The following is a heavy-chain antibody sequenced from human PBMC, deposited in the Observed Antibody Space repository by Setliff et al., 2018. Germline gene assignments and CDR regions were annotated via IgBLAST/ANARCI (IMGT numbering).Heavy chain of an antibody. Sequence: ASVKVSCKASGGTFSSYAISWARQAPGQGLEWMGGIIPIFGTANYAQKFQGRVTITADESTSTAYMELSSLRSEDTAVYYCARGSYYYGSGSYYSVWGQGTLVTVSS. CDR3: ARGSYYYGSGSYYSV. CDR1: GGTFSSYA. J-gene: IGHJ4*02. CDR2: IIPIFGTA. D-gene: IGHD3-10*01. V-gene: IGHV1-69*13.